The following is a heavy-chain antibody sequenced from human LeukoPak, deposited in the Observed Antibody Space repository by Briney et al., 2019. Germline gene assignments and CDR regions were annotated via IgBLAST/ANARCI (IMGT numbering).Heavy chain of an antibody. V-gene: IGHV4-30-2*01. CDR1: GGSISSGGYS. D-gene: IGHD3-9*01. J-gene: IGHJ6*04. CDR3: ARVNFDWSYYYYGMDV. CDR2: MYHSGST. Sequence: PSETLSLTCAVSGGSISSGGYSWSWIRQPPGKGLEWIGYMYHSGSTYYNPSLKSRVTISVDTSKNQFSLKLSSVTAADTAVYYCARVNFDWSYYYYGMDVWGKGTTVTVSS.